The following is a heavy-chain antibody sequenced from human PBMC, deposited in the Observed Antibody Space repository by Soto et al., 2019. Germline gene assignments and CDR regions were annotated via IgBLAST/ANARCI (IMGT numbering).Heavy chain of an antibody. D-gene: IGHD1-20*01. J-gene: IGHJ6*03. CDR1: GYTFTSYG. CDR2: ISAYNGNT. V-gene: IGHV1-18*01. CDR3: ARDGIYYYYYYYMDV. Sequence: ASVKVSCKASGYTFTSYGISWLRQAHGQGLEWMGWISAYNGNTNYAQKLQGRVTMTTDTSTSTAYMELRSLRSDDTAVYYCARDGIYYYYYYYMDVWGKGTTVTVSS.